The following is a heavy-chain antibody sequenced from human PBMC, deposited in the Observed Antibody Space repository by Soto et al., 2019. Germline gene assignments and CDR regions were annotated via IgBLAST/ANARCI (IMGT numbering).Heavy chain of an antibody. Sequence: SETLSLTCTVSGASIIDYYWSWIRQSPGKGLDWIGYFYPSGRTDYNPSLKSRVTISVDTSKTQFSLELNSLTAADTAVYYCARWSLITPQHDVWGQGALVTVSS. CDR3: ARWSLITPQHDV. D-gene: IGHD1-20*01. V-gene: IGHV4-59*01. CDR2: FYPSGRT. CDR1: GASIIDYY. J-gene: IGHJ4*02.